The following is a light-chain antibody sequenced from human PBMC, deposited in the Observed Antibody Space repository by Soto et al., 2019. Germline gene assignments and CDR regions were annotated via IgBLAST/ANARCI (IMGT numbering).Light chain of an antibody. CDR2: GVS. CDR3: SSYTSSSTVA. Sequence: QSALTQPASVSGSRGQSITISCTGSSSDVGGYNYVSWYQQHPGKVPKLMIYGVSNRPSGVSNRFSGSKSGNTASLTISGLQAEDEADYYCSSYTSSSTVAFGGGTKLTVL. J-gene: IGLJ2*01. CDR1: SSDVGGYNY. V-gene: IGLV2-14*01.